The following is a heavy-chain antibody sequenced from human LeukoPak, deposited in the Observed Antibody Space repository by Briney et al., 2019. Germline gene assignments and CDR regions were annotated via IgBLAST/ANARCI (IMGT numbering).Heavy chain of an antibody. J-gene: IGHJ3*02. CDR3: VRDSDYQRNSGGLYAHYDALDI. CDR2: IKADGSVK. V-gene: IGHV3-7*01. Sequence: GGSLRLSCAASEFTFSTFWMSWVRQAPGKGLEWVANIKADGSVKHHVDSVEGRFSISRDNARSSLYLQMNSLRAEDTAVYYCVRDSDYQRNSGGLYAHYDALDIWGHGTMVTVSS. CDR1: EFTFSTFW. D-gene: IGHD2-21*01.